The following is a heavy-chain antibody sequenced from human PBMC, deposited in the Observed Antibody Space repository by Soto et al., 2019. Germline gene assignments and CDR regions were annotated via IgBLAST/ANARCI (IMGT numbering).Heavy chain of an antibody. Sequence: EVQLVESGGGLVQPGGSLRLSCAASGFTFSSYSMNWVRQAPGKGLEWVSYISSSSTIYYADSVKGRFTISRDNAKNSLYLQMNSLRDEDTAVYYCAREGSYYDSSGYYDLWGQGTLVTVSS. V-gene: IGHV3-48*02. CDR1: GFTFSSYS. CDR2: ISSSSTI. CDR3: AREGSYYDSSGYYDL. J-gene: IGHJ5*02. D-gene: IGHD3-22*01.